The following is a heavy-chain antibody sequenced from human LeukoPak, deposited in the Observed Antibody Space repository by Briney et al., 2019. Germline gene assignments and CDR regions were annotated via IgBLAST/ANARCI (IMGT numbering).Heavy chain of an antibody. V-gene: IGHV3-66*01. D-gene: IGHD6-19*01. CDR2: IYSGGST. CDR3: ATGPVLVGIAVAGRDDAFDI. Sequence: GGSLRLSCAASGFTVSSNYMSWVRQAPGKGLEWVSVIYSGGSTYYADSVKGRFTISRDNSKNTLYLQMNSLRAEDTAVYYCATGPVLVGIAVAGRDDAFDIWGQGTMVTVSS. J-gene: IGHJ3*02. CDR1: GFTVSSNY.